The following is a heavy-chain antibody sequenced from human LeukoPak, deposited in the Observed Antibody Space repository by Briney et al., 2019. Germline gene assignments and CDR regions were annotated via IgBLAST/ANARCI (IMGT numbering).Heavy chain of an antibody. CDR2: INSDGSST. J-gene: IGHJ2*01. CDR1: GFTFSSYW. Sequence: PGGSLRLSCAASGFTFSSYWMHWVRQAPGKGLVWVSRINSDGSSTSYADSVKGRFTISRDNAKNTLYLQMNSLRAEDTAVYYCARGHYHRAYYDFWSGSRDFDLWGRGTLVTVSS. CDR3: ARGHYHRAYYDFWSGSRDFDL. V-gene: IGHV3-74*01. D-gene: IGHD3-3*01.